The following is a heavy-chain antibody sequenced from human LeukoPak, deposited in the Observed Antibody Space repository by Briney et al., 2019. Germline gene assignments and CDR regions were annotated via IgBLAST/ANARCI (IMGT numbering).Heavy chain of an antibody. CDR3: ARDGGYSRGFTYYSMNV. CDR1: GGSISSTGYH. J-gene: IGHJ6*03. CDR2: IYYTGTT. Sequence: SETLSLTCTVSGGSISSTGYHWSWVRQHPVKGLEWIGYIYYTGTTDYNPSLESRVTISLDTSKNQFSLNLRSVTAADTAVYYCARDGGYSRGFTYYSMNVWGKGTTVTASS. V-gene: IGHV4-31*03. D-gene: IGHD5-12*01.